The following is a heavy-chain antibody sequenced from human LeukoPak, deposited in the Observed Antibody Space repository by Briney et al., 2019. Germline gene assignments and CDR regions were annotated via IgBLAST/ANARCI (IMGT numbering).Heavy chain of an antibody. CDR2: INSGGST. CDR3: ARRRRGPPDY. CDR1: GFTVSSNY. V-gene: IGHV3-66*01. J-gene: IGHJ4*02. Sequence: GGFLRPSCAASGFTVSSNYMSWVRQAPGKGLEWVSVINSGGSTYYADSVKGRFTISRDNSKNTLYLQMNSLRAEDTAVYYCARRRRGPPDYWGQGTLVTVSS. D-gene: IGHD2-15*01.